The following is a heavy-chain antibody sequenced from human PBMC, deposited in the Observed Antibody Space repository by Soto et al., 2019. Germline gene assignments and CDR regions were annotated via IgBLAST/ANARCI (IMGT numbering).Heavy chain of an antibody. CDR2: IYDSWST. J-gene: IGHJ4*02. Sequence: PSETLSLTWSVSGGSISSSSYYWGGIRQPSVTGLECIGSIYDSWSTYYNPSLNSLVTISVDTSKNQLSLKLSSVTAADTAVYYCARIRSSSFFDYWGQGTLVTV. CDR3: ARIRSSSFFDY. CDR1: GGSISSSSYY. D-gene: IGHD6-6*01. V-gene: IGHV4-39*01.